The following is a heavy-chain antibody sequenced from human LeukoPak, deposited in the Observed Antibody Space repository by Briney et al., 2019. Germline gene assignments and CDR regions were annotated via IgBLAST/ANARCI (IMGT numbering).Heavy chain of an antibody. CDR1: GYSLSSGYY. CDR3: ARVHYVGAPGD. Sequence: SETLSLTCSLSGYSLSSGYYWGWIPQPPGKGLGGIGSTSHSGGTYYNSSLKSRVTTSIDTSKNQFFLNLSSVTAADTAVYYCARVHYVGAPGDWGQGTLVTVSS. D-gene: IGHD1-26*01. CDR2: TSHSGGT. J-gene: IGHJ4*02. V-gene: IGHV4-38-2*02.